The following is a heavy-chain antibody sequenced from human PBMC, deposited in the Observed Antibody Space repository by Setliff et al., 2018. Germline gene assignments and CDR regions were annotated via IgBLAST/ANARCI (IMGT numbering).Heavy chain of an antibody. D-gene: IGHD5-12*01. CDR3: ARGGYSRGPPVYYFDY. V-gene: IGHV4-61*09. CDR1: GGSISSGSYY. CDR2: IQTIGST. Sequence: PSETLSLTCTVSGGSISSGSYYWNWIRQPAEKGLEWIGHIQTIGSTNYNPSLRSRVTISVDTSKNQFSLKLSSVTAADTAVYYCARGGYSRGPPVYYFDYWGQGTLVTVSS. J-gene: IGHJ4*02.